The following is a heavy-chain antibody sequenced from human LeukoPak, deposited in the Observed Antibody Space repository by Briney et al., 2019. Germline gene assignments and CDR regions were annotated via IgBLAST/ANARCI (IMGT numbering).Heavy chain of an antibody. V-gene: IGHV3-66*01. J-gene: IGHJ6*02. CDR3: ARGSYYGMDV. CDR1: GFTFSDYA. Sequence: PGGSLRLSCAASGFTFSDYATSWVRQAPGKGLEWVSVIYSGGSTYYADSVKGRFTISRDNSKNTLYLQMNSLRAEDTAVYYCARGSYYGMDVWGQGTTVTVSS. CDR2: IYSGGST.